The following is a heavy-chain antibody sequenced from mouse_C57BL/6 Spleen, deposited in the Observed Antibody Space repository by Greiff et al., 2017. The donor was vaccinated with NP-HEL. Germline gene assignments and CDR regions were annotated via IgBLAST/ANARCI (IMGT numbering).Heavy chain of an antibody. Sequence: VQLQQSGAELVRPGTSVKVSCKASGYAFTNYLIEWVKQRPGQGLEWIGVINPGSGGTNYNEKFKGKATLTADKSSSTAYMQLSSLTSEDSAVYFCARRGYYGSTSYYDAMDYWGQGTSVTVSS. J-gene: IGHJ4*01. CDR3: ARRGYYGSTSYYDAMDY. V-gene: IGHV1-54*01. D-gene: IGHD1-1*01. CDR2: INPGSGGT. CDR1: GYAFTNYL.